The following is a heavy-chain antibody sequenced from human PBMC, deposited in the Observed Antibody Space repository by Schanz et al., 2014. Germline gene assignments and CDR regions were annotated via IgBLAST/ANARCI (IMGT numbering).Heavy chain of an antibody. CDR3: ATEGPRGTRHPINYYYAMDN. Sequence: EAQLVESGGGLVRPGGSLRLSCTTSGLIFSTYTLNWVRQAPGKGLEWISYISFSGNTIYYADSVKGRFTISRDNAKNSVFLQMNRLRAEDAAVYYCATEGPRGTRHPINYYYAMDNWGQGTKXTV. J-gene: IGHJ6*02. V-gene: IGHV3-48*01. CDR2: ISFSGNTI. CDR1: GLIFSTYT. D-gene: IGHD6-6*01.